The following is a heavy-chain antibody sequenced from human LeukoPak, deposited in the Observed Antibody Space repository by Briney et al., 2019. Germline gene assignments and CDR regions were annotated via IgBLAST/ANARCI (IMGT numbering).Heavy chain of an antibody. V-gene: IGHV3-48*04. CDR1: GFTFSSYS. Sequence: GGSLRLSCAASGFTFSSYSMNWVRQAPGKGLEWVSYISSSSSTIYYADSVKGRFTISRDNAKNSLYLQMNSLRAEDTAVYYCARVEWWVDCSSTSCYQSGFDYWGQGTLVTVSS. D-gene: IGHD2-2*01. CDR3: ARVEWWVDCSSTSCYQSGFDY. J-gene: IGHJ4*02. CDR2: ISSSSSTI.